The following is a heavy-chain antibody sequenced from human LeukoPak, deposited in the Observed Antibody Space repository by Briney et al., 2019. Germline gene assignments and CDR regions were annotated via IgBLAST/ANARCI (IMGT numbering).Heavy chain of an antibody. CDR3: ARSCYYDSSGYYFPPVPLDY. CDR1: GFTFSSYS. J-gene: IGHJ4*02. CDR2: ISSSSSYI. V-gene: IGHV3-21*01. D-gene: IGHD3-22*01. Sequence: GGSLRLSCAASGFTFSSYSMNWVRQAPGKGLEWVSSISSSSSYIYYADSVKGRFTISRDNAKNSLYLQMNSLRAEDTAVYYCARSCYYDSSGYYFPPVPLDYWGQGTLVTVPS.